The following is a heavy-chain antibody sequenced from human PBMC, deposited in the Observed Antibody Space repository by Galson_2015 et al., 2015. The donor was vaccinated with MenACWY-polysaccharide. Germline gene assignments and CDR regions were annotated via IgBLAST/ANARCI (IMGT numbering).Heavy chain of an antibody. V-gene: IGHV1-8*01. CDR3: ARIIALIYPFTDS. Sequence: SVKVSCKASGYNFTSYDINWVRQAPGQGLEWMGWMNPNSGNTGYAQKFQGRVTMTSNSAMTTAYMELSSLRSEDTAVYYCARIIALIYPFTDSWVQGTLVTTAS. D-gene: IGHD2-2*02. CDR2: MNPNSGNT. CDR1: GYNFTSYD. J-gene: IGHJ4*02.